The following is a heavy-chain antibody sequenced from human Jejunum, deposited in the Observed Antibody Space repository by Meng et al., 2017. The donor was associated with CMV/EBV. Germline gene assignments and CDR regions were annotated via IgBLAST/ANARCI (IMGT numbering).Heavy chain of an antibody. J-gene: IGHJ4*02. CDR2: TSYDGNSQ. Sequence: AAGFTVSSHAMHWVRQAQGKGLEWVAVTSYDGNSQYYTDSVKGRFTISRDNSDNMLYLQMNSLRADDTAIYYCARDGGGFNSSPFDYWGQGTLVTVSS. CDR1: GFTVSSHA. D-gene: IGHD3-16*01. V-gene: IGHV3-30*10. CDR3: ARDGGGFNSSPFDY.